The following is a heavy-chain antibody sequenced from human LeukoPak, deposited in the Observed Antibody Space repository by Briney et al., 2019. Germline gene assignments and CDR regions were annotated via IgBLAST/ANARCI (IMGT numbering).Heavy chain of an antibody. J-gene: IGHJ6*02. V-gene: IGHV3-30-3*01. CDR1: GFTFSSYA. CDR2: ISYDGSNK. CDR3: AIGGMTGSYDYYGIDV. D-gene: IGHD3-9*01. Sequence: GGSLRLSCAASGFTFSSYAMHWVRQAPGKGLEWVAVISYDGSNKYYADSVKGRFTISRDNSKNTLYPQMNSLRAEDTAVYYCAIGGMTGSYDYYGIDVWGQGTTVTVSS.